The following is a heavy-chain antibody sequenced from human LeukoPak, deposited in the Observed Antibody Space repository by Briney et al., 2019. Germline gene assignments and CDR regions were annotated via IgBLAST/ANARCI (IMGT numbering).Heavy chain of an antibody. D-gene: IGHD6-6*01. CDR3: ARLPSPYSSSSRYYYYGMDV. CDR1: GGSFSGYY. CDR2: INHSGST. J-gene: IGHJ6*02. Sequence: SETLSLTCAVYGGSFSGYYWSWIRQPPGKGLEWIGEINHSGSTNYSPSLKSRVTISVDTSKNQFSLKLSSVTAADTAVYYCARLPSPYSSSSRYYYYGMDVWGQGTTVTVSS. V-gene: IGHV4-34*01.